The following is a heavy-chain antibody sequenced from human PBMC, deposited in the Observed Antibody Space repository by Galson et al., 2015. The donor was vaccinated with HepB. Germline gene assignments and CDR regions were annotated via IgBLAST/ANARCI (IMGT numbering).Heavy chain of an antibody. J-gene: IGHJ4*02. Sequence: SLRLSCAASGFAFSSFGMHWVRQAPGKGLEWVALISHDGRNNYYADSGKGRFTISRDNSKNTLYLKMNRLGDEDTAVYYCANGGVISAAGTENFWGQGTLVTVSS. D-gene: IGHD6-13*01. CDR2: ISHDGRNN. CDR3: ANGGVISAAGTENF. CDR1: GFAFSSFG. V-gene: IGHV3-30*18.